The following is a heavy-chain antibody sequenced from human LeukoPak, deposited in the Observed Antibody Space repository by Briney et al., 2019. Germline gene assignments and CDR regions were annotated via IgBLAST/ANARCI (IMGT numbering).Heavy chain of an antibody. V-gene: IGHV3-15*01. D-gene: IGHD3-22*01. CDR1: GFTFSNAW. J-gene: IGHJ4*02. CDR3: TTGVGYYYDSSGYYAPKETSYYFDY. Sequence: PGGSLRLSCAASGFTFSNAWMSWVRQAPGKGLEWVGRIKSKTDGGTTDYAAPVKGRFTISRDDSKNTLYLQMNSLKTEDTAVYHCTTGVGYYYDSSGYYAPKETSYYFDYWGQGTLVTVSS. CDR2: IKSKTDGGTT.